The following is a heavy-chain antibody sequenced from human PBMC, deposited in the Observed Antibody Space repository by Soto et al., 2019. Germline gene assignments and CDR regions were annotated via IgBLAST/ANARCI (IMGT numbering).Heavy chain of an antibody. CDR2: IFSNDEK. V-gene: IGHV2-26*01. Sequence: QVTLKESGPVLVNPTETLTLTCTVSGFSLSNARMGVSWIRQPPGKALEWLAHIFSNDEKSYSTSLKSRLTISKDTSKSQVVLTMTNMDPVDTATYYCARIDNYYYYGMDVWGQGTTVTVSS. CDR1: GFSLSNARMG. J-gene: IGHJ6*02. CDR3: ARIDNYYYYGMDV.